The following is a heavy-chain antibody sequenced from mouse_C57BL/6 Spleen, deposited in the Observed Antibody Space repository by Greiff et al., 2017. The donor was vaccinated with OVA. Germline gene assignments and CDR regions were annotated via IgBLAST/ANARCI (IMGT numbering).Heavy chain of an antibody. CDR2: IYPRSGNT. CDR1: GYTFTSYG. CDR3: ARRDTKSYY. V-gene: IGHV1-81*01. J-gene: IGHJ2*01. D-gene: IGHD1-1*01. Sequence: QVQLKQSGAELARPGASVKLSCKASGYTFTSYGISWVKQRTGQGLEWIGEIYPRSGNTYYNEKFKGKATLTADKSSSTAYMELRSLTSEDSAVYFCARRDTKSYYWGQGTTLTVSS.